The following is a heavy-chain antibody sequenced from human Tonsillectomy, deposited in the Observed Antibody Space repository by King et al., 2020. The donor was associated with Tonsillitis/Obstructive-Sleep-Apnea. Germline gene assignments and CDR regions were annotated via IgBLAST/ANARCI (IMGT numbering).Heavy chain of an antibody. Sequence: QLVQSGAEVKKPGASVKVSCKVSGYTLTELSMHWVRQAPGKGLEWMGGFDPEDGETIYAQKFQGRVTMTEDTSTDTAYMELSSLRSEDTAVYYCATGYDFWSGYPSPHNWFDPWGQGTLVTVSS. D-gene: IGHD3-3*01. CDR1: GYTLTELS. CDR3: ATGYDFWSGYPSPHNWFDP. J-gene: IGHJ5*02. CDR2: FDPEDGET. V-gene: IGHV1-24*01.